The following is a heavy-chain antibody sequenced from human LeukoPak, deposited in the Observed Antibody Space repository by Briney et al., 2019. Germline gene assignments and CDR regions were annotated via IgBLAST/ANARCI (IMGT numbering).Heavy chain of an antibody. J-gene: IGHJ4*02. D-gene: IGHD3-10*01. V-gene: IGHV3-23*01. CDR1: GFTVSSNY. CDR2: FSAGGNRT. CDR3: AKVLSKIYIYGPFDY. Sequence: GSLRLSCAASGFTVSSNYMSWVRQAPGKGPEWVSSFSAGGNRTYYADSVKGRFIITRDNSKNTLYLQMNSLRAEDTAVYYCAKVLSKIYIYGPFDYWGQGSLVTVSS.